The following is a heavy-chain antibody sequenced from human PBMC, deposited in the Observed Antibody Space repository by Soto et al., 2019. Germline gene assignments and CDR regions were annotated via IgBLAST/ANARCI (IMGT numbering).Heavy chain of an antibody. CDR3: TTVSLRIAMVRGVMDV. CDR1: GFTFTNAW. J-gene: IGHJ6*02. D-gene: IGHD3-10*01. CDR2: IKSKVDGGTA. V-gene: IGHV3-15*07. Sequence: SLRLSCAASGFTFTNAWMNWVRQAPGKGLEWVGRIKSKVDGGTADYAAPVKDRFTISRDDSKNTLYLQMDSLMTEDTAVYYCTTVSLRIAMVRGVMDVWGQGTTVTVSS.